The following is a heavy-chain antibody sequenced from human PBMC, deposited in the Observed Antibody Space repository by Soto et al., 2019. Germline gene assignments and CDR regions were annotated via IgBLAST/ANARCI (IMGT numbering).Heavy chain of an antibody. CDR3: ARAFYSSSSVFDY. V-gene: IGHV3-21*01. Sequence: EVQLVESGGGLVKPGGSLRLSCAASGFTFSSYSMNWVRRAPGKGLEWVSSISSSSSYIYYADSVKGRFTISRDNAKNSLYLQMNRLRAEDTALYYCARAFYSSSSVFDYWGQGTLVTVSS. D-gene: IGHD6-6*01. CDR2: ISSSSSYI. J-gene: IGHJ4*02. CDR1: GFTFSSYS.